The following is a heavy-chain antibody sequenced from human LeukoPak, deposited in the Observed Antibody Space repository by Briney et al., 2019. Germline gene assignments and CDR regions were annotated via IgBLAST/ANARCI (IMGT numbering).Heavy chain of an antibody. J-gene: IGHJ4*02. V-gene: IGHV3-7*01. D-gene: IGHD3-10*01. Sequence: GGSLRLSCAASGFTFSSYWMSWVRQAPGKGLEWVANIKQDGSEKYYADSVKGRFTISRDNAKNSLYLQMNSLRAEDTAVYYCARHLRLITMVRGVIDYWGQGTLVTVSS. CDR1: GFTFSSYW. CDR2: IKQDGSEK. CDR3: ARHLRLITMVRGVIDY.